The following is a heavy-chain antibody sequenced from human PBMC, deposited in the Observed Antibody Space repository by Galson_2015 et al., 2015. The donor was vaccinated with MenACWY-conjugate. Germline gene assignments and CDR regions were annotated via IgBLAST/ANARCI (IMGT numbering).Heavy chain of an antibody. Sequence: SLRLSCAASGFAFSSYAMSWVRQAPGKGLEWVSAISGSGGSTYYADSVKGRFTISRDNSENTLYLQMNSLRAEDTAVYYCATNPGGFGELPTNWGQGTLVTVSS. CDR1: GFAFSSYA. CDR2: ISGSGGST. CDR3: ATNPGGFGELPTN. D-gene: IGHD3-10*01. J-gene: IGHJ4*02. V-gene: IGHV3-23*01.